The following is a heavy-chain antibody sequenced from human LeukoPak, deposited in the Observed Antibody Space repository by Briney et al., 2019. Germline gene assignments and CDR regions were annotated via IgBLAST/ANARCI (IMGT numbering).Heavy chain of an antibody. V-gene: IGHV4-59*01. CDR3: ARDSDSSSWYGVDY. CDR2: IYYSGST. Sequence: SETLSLTCTVSGGSISSYYWSWIRQPPGKGLEWIGYIYYSGSTNYIPSLKSRVTISVDTSKNQFSLKLSSVTAADTAVYYCARDSDSSSWYGVDYWGQGTLVTVSS. CDR1: GGSISSYY. J-gene: IGHJ4*02. D-gene: IGHD6-13*01.